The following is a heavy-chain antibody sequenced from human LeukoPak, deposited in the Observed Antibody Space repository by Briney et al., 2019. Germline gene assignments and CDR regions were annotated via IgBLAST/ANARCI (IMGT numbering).Heavy chain of an antibody. J-gene: IGHJ4*02. CDR1: GYTFTSYA. CDR2: INAGNGNT. CDR3: ARALDSGGNSVGVDY. V-gene: IGHV1-3*01. D-gene: IGHD4-23*01. Sequence: ASVKVSCKASGYTFTSYAMHWVRQAPGQRLEWMGWINAGNGNTKYSQKFQGRVTITRDTSASTAYMELSSLRSEDAAVYYCARALDSGGNSVGVDYWGQGTLVTVSS.